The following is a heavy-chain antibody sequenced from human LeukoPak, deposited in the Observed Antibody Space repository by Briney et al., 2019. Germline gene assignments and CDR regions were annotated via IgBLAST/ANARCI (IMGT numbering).Heavy chain of an antibody. J-gene: IGHJ4*02. V-gene: IGHV3-9*01. CDR2: ISWNSGSI. CDR1: GFTFDDYA. CDR3: TRGGIGGSFDC. Sequence: GGSLRLSCAASGFTFDDYAMHWVRQAPGKGLEWVSGISWNSGSIGYADSVKGRFTISRDNAKNTLYLQMNSLRADDTAVYYCTRGGIGGSFDCWGQGTLVTVSS. D-gene: IGHD2-15*01.